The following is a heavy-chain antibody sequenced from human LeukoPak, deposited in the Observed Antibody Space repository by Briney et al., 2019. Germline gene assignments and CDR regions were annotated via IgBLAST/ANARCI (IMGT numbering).Heavy chain of an antibody. CDR1: GFTVSSNY. V-gene: IGHV3-66*01. Sequence: PGGSLRLSCAASGFTVSSNYVSWVRQAPGKGLEWVSLIYSGGSTYYADSVNGRFTISRDNSKNTLYLQMNSLRAEDTAVYYCARDMVGADGGMDVWGQGTTVTVSS. D-gene: IGHD3-10*01. CDR2: IYSGGST. CDR3: ARDMVGADGGMDV. J-gene: IGHJ6*02.